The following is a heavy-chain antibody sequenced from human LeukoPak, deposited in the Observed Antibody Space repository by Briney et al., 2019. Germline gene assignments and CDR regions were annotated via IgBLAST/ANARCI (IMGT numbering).Heavy chain of an antibody. J-gene: IGHJ5*02. D-gene: IGHD5-12*01. CDR3: ARGWSGYSA. CDR1: GGSFSGYF. Sequence: SETLSLTCAVYGGSFSGYFWSWIRQPPGKGPEWIGEINHSGTINYNPSLKSRVTISVDTSKNHFSLKLSSVTAADTAVYYCARGWSGYSAWGQGTLVTVSS. CDR2: INHSGTI. V-gene: IGHV4-34*01.